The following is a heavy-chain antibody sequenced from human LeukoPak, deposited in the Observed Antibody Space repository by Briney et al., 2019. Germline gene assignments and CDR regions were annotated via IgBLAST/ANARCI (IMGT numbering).Heavy chain of an antibody. J-gene: IGHJ4*02. Sequence: TLSLXCTVSXGSISSSSYYWGWIRQPPGKGLEWIGSIYYSGSTYYNPSLKSRVTISVDTSKNQFSLKLSSVTAADTAVYYCARRGGGSSWYYFDYWGQGTLVTVSS. D-gene: IGHD6-13*01. CDR3: ARRGGGSSWYYFDY. V-gene: IGHV4-39*01. CDR2: IYYSGST. CDR1: XGSISSSSYY.